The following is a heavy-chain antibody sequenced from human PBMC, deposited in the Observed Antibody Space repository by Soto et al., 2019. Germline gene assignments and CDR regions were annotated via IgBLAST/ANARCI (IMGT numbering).Heavy chain of an antibody. CDR1: GYTITSYA. CDR2: INAGNGNT. J-gene: IGHJ3*02. Sequence: ASVKVSCKASGYTITSYAMHWVRQAPGQRLEWMGWINAGNGNTKYSQKFQGRVTITRDTSASTAYMELSSLRSEDTAVYYCARGYSSSYDAFDIWGQGTMVTVSS. D-gene: IGHD6-13*01. V-gene: IGHV1-3*01. CDR3: ARGYSSSYDAFDI.